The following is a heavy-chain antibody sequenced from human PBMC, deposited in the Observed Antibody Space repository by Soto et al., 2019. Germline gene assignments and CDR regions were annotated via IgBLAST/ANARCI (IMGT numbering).Heavy chain of an antibody. D-gene: IGHD1-26*01. J-gene: IGHJ6*02. Sequence: SLRLSCAASGFTFISYGMHCVRQPPCKGLEWVAVISYDGSNKYYADSVKGRFTISRDNSKNTLYLQMNSLRAEDTAVYYCAKAGWEDYYYYYGMDVWGQGTTVTVSS. CDR2: ISYDGSNK. V-gene: IGHV3-30*18. CDR1: GFTFISYG. CDR3: AKAGWEDYYYYYGMDV.